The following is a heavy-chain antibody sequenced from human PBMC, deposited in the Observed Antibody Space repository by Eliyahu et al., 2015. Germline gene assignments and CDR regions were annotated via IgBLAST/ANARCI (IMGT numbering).Heavy chain of an antibody. J-gene: IGHJ4*02. Sequence: QVQLVQSGAEVKKPXAXVKVSCKASGXTFTGYYMHWXRQAPGQGLEWMGWINPNSGGTNYAQKFQGRVTMTRDTSISTAYMELSRLRSDDTAVYYCARFGGLRLGELVDYWGQGTLVTVSS. CDR3: ARFGGLRLGELVDY. D-gene: IGHD3-16*01. V-gene: IGHV1-2*02. CDR2: INPNSGGT. CDR1: GXTFTGYY.